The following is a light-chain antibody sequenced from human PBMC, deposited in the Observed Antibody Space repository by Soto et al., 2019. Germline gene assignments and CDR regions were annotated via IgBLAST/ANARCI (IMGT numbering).Light chain of an antibody. J-gene: IGKJ1*01. CDR1: QSINIW. V-gene: IGKV1-5*03. CDR3: QQYKSSST. Sequence: DIQMTQSPSTLSASVGDRVTITCRASQSINIWLAWYQQKPGRAPNLLINKASSLQSEVPSRFSGSGTGTEFTLTITSLQPDDFGVYYCQQYKSSSTFGQGTKVDIK. CDR2: KAS.